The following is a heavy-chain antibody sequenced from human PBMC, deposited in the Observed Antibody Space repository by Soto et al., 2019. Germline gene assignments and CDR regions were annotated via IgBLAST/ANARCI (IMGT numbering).Heavy chain of an antibody. V-gene: IGHV3-48*03. J-gene: IGHJ4*02. CDR1: GFTFSSYE. CDR3: ARGQYSRGGGYFDY. Sequence: EVQLVESGGGLVQPGGSLRLSCAASGFTFSSYEMNWVRQAPGKGLEWVSYISSSGSTIYYADSVKGRFTISRDNAKNTLYLPMNSLRGEDMAVYYCARGQYSRGGGYFDYWGQETLVTVSS. D-gene: IGHD6-19*01. CDR2: ISSSGSTI.